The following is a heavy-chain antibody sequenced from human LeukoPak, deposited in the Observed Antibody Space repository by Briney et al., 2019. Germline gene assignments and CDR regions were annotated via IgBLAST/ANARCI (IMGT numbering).Heavy chain of an antibody. Sequence: GGSLRLSCAASGFTFSTYGMNWVRQAPGKGLEWVSYISSYSSTIHYADSVKGRFTISRDNARDSLYLQMNSLRDEDTAVYYCARSSDYWGQGTPVTVSS. CDR2: ISSYSSTI. CDR1: GFTFSTYG. J-gene: IGHJ4*02. V-gene: IGHV3-48*02. CDR3: ARSSDY.